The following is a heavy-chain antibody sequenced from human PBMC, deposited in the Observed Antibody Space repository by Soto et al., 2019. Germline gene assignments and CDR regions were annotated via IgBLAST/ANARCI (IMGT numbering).Heavy chain of an antibody. CDR1: GFTFSTYW. CDR2: INSDGIST. D-gene: IGHD4-4*01. J-gene: IGHJ4*02. Sequence: GGSLRLSCAASGFTFSTYWIYWVRQAPWKGLVWVSRINSDGISTSYADSVKGRFTISRDNAKNTLYLQMSSLRAEDTAVYYCARSRLHLDYGGQGTLVKVSS. CDR3: ARSRLHLDY. V-gene: IGHV3-74*01.